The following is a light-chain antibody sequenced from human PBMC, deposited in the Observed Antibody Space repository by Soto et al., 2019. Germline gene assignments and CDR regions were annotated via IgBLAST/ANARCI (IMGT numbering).Light chain of an antibody. CDR3: CSYAGSYTWV. V-gene: IGLV2-11*01. CDR1: SSDVGGYNY. J-gene: IGLJ2*01. Sequence: QSALTQPRSVSGSPGQSVTISCTGTSSDVGGYNYVSWYQQHPGKAPKLMIYDVSKRPSGVPDRFSGSKSGNTASLTISGLQAEDEADYYCCSYAGSYTWVLGGGTKLPVL. CDR2: DVS.